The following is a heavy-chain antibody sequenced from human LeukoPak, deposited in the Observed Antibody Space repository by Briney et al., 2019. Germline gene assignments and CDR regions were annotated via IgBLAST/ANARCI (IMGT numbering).Heavy chain of an antibody. CDR2: ISSSSSTI. D-gene: IGHD1-26*01. J-gene: IGHJ3*02. Sequence: GGSLRLSCAASGFTFSSYSMNWVRQAPGKGLEWVSYISSSSSTIYYADSVKGRFTISRDNAKNSLYLQMNNLRAEDTAVYYCARDRGSYIPDAFDIWGQGTMVTVSS. V-gene: IGHV3-48*01. CDR1: GFTFSSYS. CDR3: ARDRGSYIPDAFDI.